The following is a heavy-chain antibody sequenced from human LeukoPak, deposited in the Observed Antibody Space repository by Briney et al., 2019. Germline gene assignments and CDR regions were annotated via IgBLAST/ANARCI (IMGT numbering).Heavy chain of an antibody. CDR3: ARGVLNWFDP. Sequence: SETLSLTCAVSGGSISSGGYSWSWIRQPPGKGLEWIGYIYHSGSTYYNPSLKSRVTISVDRSKNQFSLKLSSVTAADTAVSYCARGVLNWFDPWGQGTLVTVSS. CDR2: IYHSGST. J-gene: IGHJ5*02. CDR1: GGSISSGGYS. V-gene: IGHV4-30-2*01. D-gene: IGHD3-10*01.